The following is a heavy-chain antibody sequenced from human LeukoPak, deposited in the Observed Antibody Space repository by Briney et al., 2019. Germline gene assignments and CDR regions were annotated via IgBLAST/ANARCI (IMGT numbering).Heavy chain of an antibody. Sequence: GGSLRLSCAASGCTFSSYSMIWVRQAPGKGLEWVSYISSSSSTIYYAASVKRRFTIYRDNAKNSLYLQMNSLRAEDTAVYYCRTLGTDAFDIWGQGTMVTVSS. CDR1: GCTFSSYS. D-gene: IGHD1-1*01. CDR3: RTLGTDAFDI. CDR2: ISSSSSTI. J-gene: IGHJ3*02. V-gene: IGHV3-48*01.